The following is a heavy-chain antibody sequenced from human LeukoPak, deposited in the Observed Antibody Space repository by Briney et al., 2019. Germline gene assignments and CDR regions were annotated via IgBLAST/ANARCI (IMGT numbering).Heavy chain of an antibody. CDR2: IYTSGST. CDR3: ARLAYYYDSSGYPSNYYYCYYMDV. J-gene: IGHJ6*03. Sequence: PSETLSLTCTVSGGSISSYYWSWIRQPAGKGLEWIGRIYTSGSTNYNPSLKSRVTMSVDTSKNQFSLKLSSVTAADTAVYYCARLAYYYDSSGYPSNYYYCYYMDVWGKGTTVTVSS. CDR1: GGSISSYY. D-gene: IGHD3-22*01. V-gene: IGHV4-4*07.